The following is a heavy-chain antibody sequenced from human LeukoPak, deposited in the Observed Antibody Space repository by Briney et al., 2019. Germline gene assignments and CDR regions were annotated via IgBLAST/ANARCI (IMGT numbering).Heavy chain of an antibody. Sequence: PSETLSLTCAVYGGSFSGYYWSWIRQPPGKGLEWIGEINHSGSTNYNPSLKSRVTISVDTSKNQFSLKLSSVTAADTAVYYCARDGPLDGYNKNWYFDLWGRGTLVTVSS. CDR3: ARDGPLDGYNKNWYFDL. CDR1: GGSFSGYY. CDR2: INHSGST. D-gene: IGHD5-24*01. J-gene: IGHJ2*01. V-gene: IGHV4-34*01.